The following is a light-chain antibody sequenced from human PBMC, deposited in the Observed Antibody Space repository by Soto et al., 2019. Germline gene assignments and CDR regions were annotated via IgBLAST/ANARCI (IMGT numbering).Light chain of an antibody. V-gene: IGLV1-40*01. CDR2: DDR. CDR1: SSNIGAGYD. Sequence: QAVVAQPPSVSGAPGQRVTISCTGSSSNIGAGYDVHWYQQLPGTAPKLLIDDDRNRPSGVPDRFSDSKSGTSASLAITGLQAEDEADYYCQSYDISLRAWVFGGGTKLTVL. CDR3: QSYDISLRAWV. J-gene: IGLJ3*02.